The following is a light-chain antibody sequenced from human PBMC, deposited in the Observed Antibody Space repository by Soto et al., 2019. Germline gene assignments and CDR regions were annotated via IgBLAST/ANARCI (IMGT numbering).Light chain of an antibody. CDR3: QTWGTGIWV. CDR2: LNSDGSH. V-gene: IGLV4-69*01. J-gene: IGLJ3*02. CDR1: SGHSSYA. Sequence: QLVLTQSPSASASLGASVKLTCTLCSGHSSYAIAWHQQQPEKGPRYLMKLNSDGSHSKGDGIPDRFSGSSSGAERYLTISSFQSEDEADYYCQTWGTGIWVFGGGTKVTVL.